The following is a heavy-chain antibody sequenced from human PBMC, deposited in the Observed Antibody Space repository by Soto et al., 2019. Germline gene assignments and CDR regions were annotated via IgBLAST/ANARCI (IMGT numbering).Heavy chain of an antibody. D-gene: IGHD6-13*01. CDR1: GFTFSSYG. CDR3: AMYSSSWNGFDY. V-gene: IGHV3-33*01. Sequence: PGGSLRLSCAASGFTFSSYGMHWVRQAPGKGLEWVAVIWYDGSNKYYADSVKGRFTISRDNSKNTLYLQMNSLRAEDTAVYYCAMYSSSWNGFDYWGQGTLVTVSS. CDR2: IWYDGSNK. J-gene: IGHJ4*02.